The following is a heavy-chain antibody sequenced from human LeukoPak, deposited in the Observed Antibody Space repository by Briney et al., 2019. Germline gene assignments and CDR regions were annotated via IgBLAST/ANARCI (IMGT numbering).Heavy chain of an antibody. J-gene: IGHJ5*02. CDR2: SYHGGSA. D-gene: IGHD2-15*01. CDR3: ARMVVDVTRWFDP. V-gene: IGHV4-30-2*01. Sequence: SETLSLTCDVSGDSMSSSRFSWSWLRQPPGKGLEWIGYSYHGGSAHYNPSLQSRVTISVDRPKKQFSLNLHSVTVADTAVYYCARMVVDVTRWFDPWGQGTLVTVSS. CDR1: GDSMSSSRFS.